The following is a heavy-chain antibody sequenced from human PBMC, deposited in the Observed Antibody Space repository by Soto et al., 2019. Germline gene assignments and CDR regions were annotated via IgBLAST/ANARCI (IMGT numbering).Heavy chain of an antibody. CDR3: AREANYCDYKFPYNWIDP. V-gene: IGHV4-31*03. Sequence: PSETLSLTCTVSGGSISSGGYYWSWIRQHPGKGLEWIGYIYYSGSTYYNPSLKSRVTISVDTSKNQFSLKLSSVTAADTAVYYCAREANYCDYKFPYNWIDPWGQGTLVTVSS. J-gene: IGHJ5*02. D-gene: IGHD4-17*01. CDR2: IYYSGST. CDR1: GGSISSGGYY.